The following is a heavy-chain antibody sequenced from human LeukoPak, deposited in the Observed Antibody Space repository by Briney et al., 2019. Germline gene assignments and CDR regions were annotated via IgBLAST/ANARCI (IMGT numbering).Heavy chain of an antibody. V-gene: IGHV3-53*01. CDR2: IYSGGST. J-gene: IGHJ5*02. D-gene: IGHD3-9*01. CDR3: ARGHHYDILTAENWFVP. CDR1: GFTVSSNY. Sequence: GGSLRLSCAASGFTVSSNYMSRVRQAPGKGLEWVSVIYSGGSTYYADSVKGRFTISRDNSKNTLYLQMNSLRAEDTAVYYCARGHHYDILTAENWFVPWGQGALVTVSS.